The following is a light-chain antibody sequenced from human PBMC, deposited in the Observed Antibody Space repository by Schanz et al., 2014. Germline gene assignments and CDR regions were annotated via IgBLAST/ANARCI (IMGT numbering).Light chain of an antibody. CDR1: QDIGND. V-gene: IGKV1-6*01. J-gene: IGKJ1*01. CDR3: QETDSSSRT. CDR2: ATS. Sequence: AIQMTQSPSSLSASVGDRLTITCRASQDIGNDLGWYQQKPGKAPKLLIYATSSLQSGVPSRFSGSGSGSGFTLTISTLQPEDFATYYCQETDSSSRTFGQGTKVESK.